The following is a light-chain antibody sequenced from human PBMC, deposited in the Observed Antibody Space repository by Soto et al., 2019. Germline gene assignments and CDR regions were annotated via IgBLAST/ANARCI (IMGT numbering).Light chain of an antibody. V-gene: IGKV1-5*01. CDR2: DAS. Sequence: DIQMTQSPSTLSASVGDRVTITCRASQSISSWLAWYQQTPGKAPKLLIYDASSLESGVPSRFSGSGSGTEFTLTISSLQPDDFATYYCQQYNSSPWTFGQGTKVEIK. J-gene: IGKJ1*01. CDR3: QQYNSSPWT. CDR1: QSISSW.